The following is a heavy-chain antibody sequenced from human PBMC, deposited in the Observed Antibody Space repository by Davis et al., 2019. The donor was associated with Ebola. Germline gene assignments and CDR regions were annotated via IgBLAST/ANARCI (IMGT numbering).Heavy chain of an antibody. CDR3: ARGGDYGDSYNWFDP. Sequence: ESLKISCTVSGGSISSSSYYWGWIRQPPGKGLEWIGSIYYSGSTYYNPSLKSRVTISVDTSKNQFSLKLSSVTAADTAVYYCARGGDYGDSYNWFDPWGQGTLVTVSS. V-gene: IGHV4-39*07. J-gene: IGHJ5*02. D-gene: IGHD4-17*01. CDR1: GGSISSSSYY. CDR2: IYYSGST.